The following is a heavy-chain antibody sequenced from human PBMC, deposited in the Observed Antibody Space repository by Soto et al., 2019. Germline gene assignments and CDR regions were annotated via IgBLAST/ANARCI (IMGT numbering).Heavy chain of an antibody. Sequence: AGGSLRLSCAASGFTFSSYAMHWVRQAPGKGLEWVAVISYDGSNKYYADSVKGRFTISRDNSKNTLYLQMNSLRVEDTAVYYCARALGDYGDYWGQGTLVTVSS. D-gene: IGHD4-17*01. V-gene: IGHV3-30-3*01. CDR1: GFTFSSYA. CDR3: ARALGDYGDY. CDR2: ISYDGSNK. J-gene: IGHJ4*02.